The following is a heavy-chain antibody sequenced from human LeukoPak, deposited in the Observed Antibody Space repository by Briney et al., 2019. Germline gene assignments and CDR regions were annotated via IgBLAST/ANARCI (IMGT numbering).Heavy chain of an antibody. J-gene: IGHJ6*02. CDR1: GFTFSNYW. CDR2: INSDGLIT. V-gene: IGHV3-74*01. CDR3: ARSRYVASSNSFHYGMDV. Sequence: GGSLRLSCAASGFTFSNYWMHWVRQAPGKGLVWVSRINSDGLITNYADSVKGRFTVSRDNPKNTLYLQMNSLRAEDTAMYYCARSRYVASSNSFHYGMDVWGQGTTVTVSS. D-gene: IGHD4-23*01.